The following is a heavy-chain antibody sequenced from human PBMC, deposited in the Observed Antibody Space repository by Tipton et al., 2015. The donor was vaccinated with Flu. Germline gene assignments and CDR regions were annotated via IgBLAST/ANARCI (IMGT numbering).Heavy chain of an antibody. CDR1: GGSISSYY. Sequence: TLSLTCTVSGGSISSYYWSWIRQPAGKGLEWIGRIYTSGSTNYNPSLKSRVTMSVDTSKNQFSLKLSSVTAADTAVYYCARHKFAADSSGWYAYWYFDLWGGGTLVTVSS. V-gene: IGHV4-4*07. J-gene: IGHJ2*01. CDR2: IYTSGST. D-gene: IGHD6-19*01. CDR3: ARHKFAADSSGWYAYWYFDL.